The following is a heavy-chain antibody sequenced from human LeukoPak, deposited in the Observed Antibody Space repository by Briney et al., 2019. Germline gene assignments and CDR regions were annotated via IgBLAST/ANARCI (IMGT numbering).Heavy chain of an antibody. CDR1: GGTFSSYA. Sequence: EASVKVSCKASGGTFSSYAISWVRQAPGQGLEWMGGIIPIFGTANYAQKFQGRVTITADESTSTAYMELSSLRSEDTAVYYCASGGHYYYGMDVWGQGTTVTVSS. CDR3: ASGGHYYYGMDV. D-gene: IGHD3-3*01. J-gene: IGHJ6*02. V-gene: IGHV1-69*13. CDR2: IIPIFGTA.